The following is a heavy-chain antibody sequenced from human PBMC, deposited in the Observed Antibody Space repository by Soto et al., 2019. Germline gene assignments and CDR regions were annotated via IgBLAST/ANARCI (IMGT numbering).Heavy chain of an antibody. V-gene: IGHV4-34*01. CDR3: ARGARPYSGSYLILHYDCGMDV. CDR2: INHSGST. CDR1: GGSFSGYY. D-gene: IGHD1-26*01. Sequence: QVQLQQWGAGLLKPSETLSLTCAVYGGSFSGYYWSWIRQPPGKGLEWLGEINHSGSTNYNPSLKGRVTSTVDTSKNPSARKRSPVTAADTAVYYGARGARPYSGSYLILHYDCGMDVWGQGTRVTVSS. J-gene: IGHJ6*02.